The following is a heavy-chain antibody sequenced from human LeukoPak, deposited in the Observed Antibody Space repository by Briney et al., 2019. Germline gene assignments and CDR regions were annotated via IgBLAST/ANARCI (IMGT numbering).Heavy chain of an antibody. CDR3: ARDSTYYYGSGSSGPHYFDY. Sequence: PGRSLRLSCAASGFTFSSYAMHWVRQAPGKGLEWVAVISYDGGNTYYADSVKGRFTISRDNSKNTLYLQFNSLRAEDTAVYYCARDSTYYYGSGSSGPHYFDYWGQGTLVTVSS. CDR1: GFTFSSYA. D-gene: IGHD3-10*01. J-gene: IGHJ4*02. CDR2: ISYDGGNT. V-gene: IGHV3-30*01.